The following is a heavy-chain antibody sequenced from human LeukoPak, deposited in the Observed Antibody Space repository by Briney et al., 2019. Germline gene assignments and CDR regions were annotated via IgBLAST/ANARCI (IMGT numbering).Heavy chain of an antibody. CDR2: INSDGINT. J-gene: IGHJ5*02. V-gene: IGHV3-74*01. CDR1: GFTFSNYW. D-gene: IGHD3-22*01. CDR3: ARDLGQYYDTSDNWFDP. Sequence: RGSLRLSCAASGFTFSNYWMHWVRQAPGKGLVWVSRINSDGINTSYADSVKGRFTISRDNAKNTLNLQMNSLRAEDTAVYYCARDLGQYYDTSDNWFDPWGQGTLVTVSS.